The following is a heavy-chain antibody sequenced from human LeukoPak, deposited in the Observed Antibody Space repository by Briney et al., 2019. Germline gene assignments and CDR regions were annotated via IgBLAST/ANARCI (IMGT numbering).Heavy chain of an antibody. CDR2: ISGSGGST. CDR3: ARVGWFGELNGDY. J-gene: IGHJ4*02. V-gene: IGHV3-23*01. Sequence: GGSLRLSCAASGFTFSSYAMSWVRQAPGKGLEWVSAISGSGGSTYYADSVKGRFTISRDNARNSVFLQMNSLRVEDTAVYYCARVGWFGELNGDYWGQGTLVTVSS. D-gene: IGHD3-10*01. CDR1: GFTFSSYA.